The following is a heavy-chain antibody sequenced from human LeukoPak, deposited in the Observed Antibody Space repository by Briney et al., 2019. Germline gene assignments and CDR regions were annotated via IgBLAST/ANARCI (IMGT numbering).Heavy chain of an antibody. CDR3: ARGHSVGGYNWNGPEDY. J-gene: IGHJ4*02. CDR2: IYHSGST. Sequence: KASQTLSLTCTVSGGSISSGGYYWSWIRQPPGKGLEWIGYIYHSGSTYYNPSLKSRVTISVGRSKNQFSLKLSSVTAADTAVYYCARGHSVGGYNWNGPEDYWGQGTLVTVSS. CDR1: GGSISSGGYY. V-gene: IGHV4-30-2*01. D-gene: IGHD1-20*01.